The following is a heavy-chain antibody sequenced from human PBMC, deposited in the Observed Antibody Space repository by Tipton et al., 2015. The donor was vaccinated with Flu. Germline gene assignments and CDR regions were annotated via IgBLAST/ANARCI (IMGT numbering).Heavy chain of an antibody. D-gene: IGHD4-11*01. J-gene: IGHJ5*02. CDR1: GDSIRNDYF. CDR3: ARRDFSNYVSDPKNWFDR. Sequence: TLSLTCAVSGDSIRNDYFWGWIRQPPGKGLEWIATIHRSGDTEYAPSLQSRVTISVDTSKNQFSLEVRSVTASDTAVYYCARRDFSNYVSDPKNWFDRWGRGTLVTVSS. V-gene: IGHV4-38-2*01. CDR2: IHRSGDT.